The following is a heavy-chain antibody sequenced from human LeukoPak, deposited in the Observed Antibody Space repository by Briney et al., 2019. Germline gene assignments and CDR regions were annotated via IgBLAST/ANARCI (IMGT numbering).Heavy chain of an antibody. CDR3: ARDGGLSDYYDSSGYPEGFDY. Sequence: ASVKVSCKASGGTFSSYAISWVRQAPGQGLEWMGRIIPIFGTANYAQKFQGRVTITTDESTSTAYMELSSLRSEDTAVYYCARDGGLSDYYDSSGYPEGFDYWGQGTLVTVSP. J-gene: IGHJ4*02. CDR2: IIPIFGTA. D-gene: IGHD3-22*01. V-gene: IGHV1-69*05. CDR1: GGTFSSYA.